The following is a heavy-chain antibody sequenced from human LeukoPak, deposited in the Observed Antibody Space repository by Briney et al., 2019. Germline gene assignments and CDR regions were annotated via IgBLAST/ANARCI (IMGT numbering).Heavy chain of an antibody. J-gene: IGHJ4*02. D-gene: IGHD2-15*01. CDR1: SGSITNYY. Sequence: SETLSLTCTVSSGSITNYYWSWIRQPPGKGLEWIGYIYYSGSANYNPSLKSRVTISVDTSKNQFSLKLSSVTAADTAVYYCARGPSVGPFDYWGQGTLVTVSS. V-gene: IGHV4-59*01. CDR2: IYYSGSA. CDR3: ARGPSVGPFDY.